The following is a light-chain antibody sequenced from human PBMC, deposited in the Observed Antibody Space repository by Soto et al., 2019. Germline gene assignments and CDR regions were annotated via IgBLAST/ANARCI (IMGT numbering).Light chain of an antibody. CDR1: SSDIGGHNY. V-gene: IGLV2-14*01. CDR2: EVS. Sequence: QSVLTQPASVSGSPGQSITISCTGTSSDIGGHNYVSWYQQHPDKAPKVLIFEVSNRPSGISNRFSGSKSGNTASLTISGLQAEDEADYYCSSYTSSTTSVVFGGGTKVTVL. J-gene: IGLJ2*01. CDR3: SSYTSSTTSVV.